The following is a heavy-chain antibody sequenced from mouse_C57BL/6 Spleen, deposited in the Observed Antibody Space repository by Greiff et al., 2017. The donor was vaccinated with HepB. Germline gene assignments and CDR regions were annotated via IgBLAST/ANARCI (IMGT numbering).Heavy chain of an antibody. CDR1: GYAFSSSW. CDR3: ARSEYYYGSSYVDY. D-gene: IGHD1-1*01. CDR2: IYPGDGDT. J-gene: IGHJ2*01. Sequence: QVQLQQSGPELVKPGASVKISCKASGYAFSSSWMNWVKQRPGKGLEWIGRIYPGDGDTNYNGKFKGKATLTADKSSSTAYMQLSSLTSEDSAVYFCARSEYYYGSSYVDYWGQGTTLTVSS. V-gene: IGHV1-82*01.